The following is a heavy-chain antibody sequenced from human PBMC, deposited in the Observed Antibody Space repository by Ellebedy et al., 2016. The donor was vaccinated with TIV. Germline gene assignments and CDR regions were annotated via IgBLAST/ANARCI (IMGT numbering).Heavy chain of an antibody. D-gene: IGHD1-1*01. Sequence: GGSLRLXXAASGFTFANYWMTWGRQAPDKGLEWVALITYDGTNTYQADSVKGRFTISRDNSKNTLYLQMNSLRPEDTAVYYCARDLQPWNDYYMDVWGKGTAVTVSS. V-gene: IGHV3-30*03. J-gene: IGHJ6*03. CDR1: GFTFANYW. CDR2: ITYDGTNT. CDR3: ARDLQPWNDYYMDV.